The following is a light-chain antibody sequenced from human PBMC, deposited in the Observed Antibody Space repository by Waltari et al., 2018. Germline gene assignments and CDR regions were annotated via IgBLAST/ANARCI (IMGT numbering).Light chain of an antibody. CDR2: AAS. CDR3: QQSYSTLLYT. CDR1: QSISSY. V-gene: IGKV1-39*01. J-gene: IGKJ2*01. Sequence: DIQMTQSPSSLSASVGDRVNITCRASQSISSYLNWYQQKPGKAPKLLIYAASSLQSGVPSRFSGSGSGTDFTLTISSLQPEDFATYYCQQSYSTLLYTFGQGTKLEIK.